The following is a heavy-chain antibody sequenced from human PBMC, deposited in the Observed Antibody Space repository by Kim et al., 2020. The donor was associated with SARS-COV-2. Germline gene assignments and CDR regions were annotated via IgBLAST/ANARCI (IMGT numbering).Heavy chain of an antibody. J-gene: IGHJ4*02. D-gene: IGHD2-2*03. CDR3: ARDGYGGYYFDY. Sequence: KSSQKFQGRVTITRATSASTAYMELGSLRSEDTAVYYCARDGYGGYYFDYWGQGTLVTVSS. V-gene: IGHV1-3*01.